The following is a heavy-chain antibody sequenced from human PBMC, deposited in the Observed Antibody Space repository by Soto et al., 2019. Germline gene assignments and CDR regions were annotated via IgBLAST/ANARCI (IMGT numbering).Heavy chain of an antibody. CDR1: GFTFSTYG. CDR3: AKSTRTAVGYYYYYSGIDV. J-gene: IGHJ6*02. D-gene: IGHD5-18*01. CDR2: ISYDGSDK. Sequence: QVQLVESGGGVVQPGRSLRLSCAASGFTFSTYGIHWVRLAPGKGLEWVALISYDGSDKYYTDSVKGRFTISRDNSKNTLYLQMNSLRAEDTAVYYCAKSTRTAVGYYYYYSGIDVWGQGTTVTVS. V-gene: IGHV3-30*18.